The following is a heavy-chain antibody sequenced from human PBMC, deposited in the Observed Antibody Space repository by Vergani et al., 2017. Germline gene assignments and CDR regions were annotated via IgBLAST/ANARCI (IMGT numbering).Heavy chain of an antibody. CDR3: ARDLYYYDSSGRDGMDV. D-gene: IGHD3-22*01. CDR1: GYTFSNYY. Sequence: QVQVVQSGAEVKKSGASVKVSCKTSGYTFSNYYMHWVRQAPGQGLEWMGIINPSGGHTNYAQKFQGRVTMTRDTSTSTVYMELSSLRSEDTAIYYCARDLYYYDSSGRDGMDVWGQGTTVTVSS. CDR2: INPSGGHT. J-gene: IGHJ6*02. V-gene: IGHV1-46*03.